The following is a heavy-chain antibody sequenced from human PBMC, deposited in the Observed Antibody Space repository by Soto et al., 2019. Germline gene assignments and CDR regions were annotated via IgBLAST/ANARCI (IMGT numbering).Heavy chain of an antibody. CDR1: GFTFSNAW. Sequence: PGGSLRLSCAASGFTFSNAWMNWVRQAPGKGLEWVGRIKSKTDGGTTDYAAPVKGRFTISRDDSKNTLYLQWTSLKASDTAMYYCARSRRGAYSSGWYSPSGYYNYGIDVWGQGTKVTVSS. CDR3: ARSRRGAYSSGWYSPSGYYNYGIDV. CDR2: IKSKTDGGTT. D-gene: IGHD6-19*01. J-gene: IGHJ6*02. V-gene: IGHV3-15*07.